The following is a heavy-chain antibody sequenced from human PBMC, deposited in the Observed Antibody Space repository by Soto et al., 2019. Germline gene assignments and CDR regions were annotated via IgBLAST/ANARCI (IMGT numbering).Heavy chain of an antibody. CDR1: GFTFSSYG. CDR2: IWYDGSNK. V-gene: IGHV3-33*01. D-gene: IGHD2-15*01. CDR3: ARDRYCSGGSCYSAFDI. J-gene: IGHJ3*02. Sequence: GGSLRLSCAASGFTFSSYGMHWVRQAPGKGLEWVAVIWYDGSNKYYADSVKGRFTISRDNSKNTLYLQMNSLRAEDTAVYYCARDRYCSGGSCYSAFDIWGQGTMVTVSS.